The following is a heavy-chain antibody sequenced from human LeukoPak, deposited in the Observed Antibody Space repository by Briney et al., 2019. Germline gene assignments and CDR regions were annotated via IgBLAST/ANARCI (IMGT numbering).Heavy chain of an antibody. Sequence: GGSLRLSCAASGFTFSSYAMSWVRQAPGKGLEWVSTISGSGGSTYYADSVKGRFTISRDDSKHTLYLQMNRLRAEDTAVYYCATDPNKWLRNYWGQGTLVTVSS. D-gene: IGHD5-12*01. V-gene: IGHV3-23*01. CDR3: ATDPNKWLRNY. CDR2: ISGSGGST. CDR1: GFTFSSYA. J-gene: IGHJ4*02.